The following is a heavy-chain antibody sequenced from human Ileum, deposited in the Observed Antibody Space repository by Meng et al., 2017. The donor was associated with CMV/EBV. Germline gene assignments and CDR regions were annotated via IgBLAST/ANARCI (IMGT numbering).Heavy chain of an antibody. CDR1: VGTLSSNI. J-gene: IGHJ3*02. V-gene: IGHV1-69*02. Sequence: SVKVSCKVSVGTLSSNIISWVRQAPGQGLEWMGKIIRILGIANYDQQFQGRPTITADKSTSTVYMDLSTLGSEDTAVFYCARAGEQSPFDIWGQGTLVTVSS. D-gene: IGHD1/OR15-1a*01. CDR3: ARAGEQSPFDI. CDR2: IIRILGIA.